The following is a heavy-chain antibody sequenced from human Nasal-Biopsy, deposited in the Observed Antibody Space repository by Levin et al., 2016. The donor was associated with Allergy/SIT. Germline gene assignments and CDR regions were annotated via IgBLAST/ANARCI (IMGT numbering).Heavy chain of an antibody. J-gene: IGHJ4*02. D-gene: IGHD3-10*01. Sequence: GESLKISCTASGFTFSRYWMHWVRQAPGKGLVWVSRVNSVGSDTTYADSVKGRFTISRDNAKNTVYLQMNSLRAEDTAVYYCASNLAFYYNSANYYAIDHWGQGTLVTVSS. CDR1: GFTFSRYW. V-gene: IGHV3-74*01. CDR3: ASNLAFYYNSANYYAIDH. CDR2: VNSVGSDT.